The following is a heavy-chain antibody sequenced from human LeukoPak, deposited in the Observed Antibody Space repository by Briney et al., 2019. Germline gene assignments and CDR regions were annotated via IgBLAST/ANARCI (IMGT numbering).Heavy chain of an antibody. Sequence: ASVKVSCKASGYTFTGYYMHWVRQAPGQGLEWMGWINPNSGGTNYAQKFQGRVTMTRDTSISTAYMELSRLRSDDTAVYYCARGLGRVITICGAFGYWGQGTLVTVSS. D-gene: IGHD3-3*01. V-gene: IGHV1-2*02. CDR1: GYTFTGYY. CDR2: INPNSGGT. J-gene: IGHJ4*02. CDR3: ARGLGRVITICGAFGY.